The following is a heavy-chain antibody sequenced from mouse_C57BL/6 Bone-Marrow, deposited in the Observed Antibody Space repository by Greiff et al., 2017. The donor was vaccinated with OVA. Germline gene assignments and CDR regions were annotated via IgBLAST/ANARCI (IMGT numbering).Heavy chain of an antibody. D-gene: IGHD1-1*01. J-gene: IGHJ4*01. CDR3: ARPRTVVGDYYAMDY. V-gene: IGHV5-17*01. Sequence: DVKLVESGGGLVKPGGSLKLSCAASGFTFSDYGMHWVRQAPEKGLEWVAYISSGSSTIYYADTVKGRFTISRDNAKNTLFLQMTSLRSEDTAMYYCARPRTVVGDYYAMDYWGQGTSVTVSS. CDR2: ISSGSSTI. CDR1: GFTFSDYG.